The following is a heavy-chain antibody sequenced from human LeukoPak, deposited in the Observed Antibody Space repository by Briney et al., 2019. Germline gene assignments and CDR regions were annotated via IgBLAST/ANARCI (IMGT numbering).Heavy chain of an antibody. Sequence: PSETLSLTCAVSGGSISSSNWWSWVSQPPGKGLEWIGEIYHSGSTNYNPSLKSRVTISVGKSKNQFSLKLSSVTAADTAVYYCAVFSVPTYYDFWSGYYSWGQGTLVTVSS. D-gene: IGHD3-3*01. CDR1: GGSISSSNW. J-gene: IGHJ4*02. V-gene: IGHV4-4*02. CDR2: IYHSGST. CDR3: AVFSVPTYYDFWSGYYS.